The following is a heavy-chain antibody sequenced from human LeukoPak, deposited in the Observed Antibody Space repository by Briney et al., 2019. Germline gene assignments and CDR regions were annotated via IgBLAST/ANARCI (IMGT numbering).Heavy chain of an antibody. CDR3: AKDWDRSGGYYFDS. V-gene: IGHV3-23*01. CDR2: VSDSGGST. Sequence: GGSLRLSCAASGFTFSSYAMSWVRQAPGKGLEWVSTVSDSGGSTYYAVSVKGRFTISRDNPKNTLYLQMNSLRAEDTAVYYCAKDWDRSGGYYFDSWGQGTLVTVSS. D-gene: IGHD1-26*01. CDR1: GFTFSSYA. J-gene: IGHJ4*02.